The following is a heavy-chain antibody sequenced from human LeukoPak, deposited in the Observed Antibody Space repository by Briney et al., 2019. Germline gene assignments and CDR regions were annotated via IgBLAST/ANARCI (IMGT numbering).Heavy chain of an antibody. Sequence: GGSLRLSCAASGFTFNNYAMQWVCQPPGKRIEYVSAISSNGGSTYYANSVKGRFTISRDNSKNTLYLQMGSLRAEDMAVYYCAKVSRGATSDYWGQGTLVTVSS. CDR1: GFTFNNYA. CDR2: ISSNGGST. V-gene: IGHV3-64*01. J-gene: IGHJ4*02. D-gene: IGHD3-10*01. CDR3: AKVSRGATSDY.